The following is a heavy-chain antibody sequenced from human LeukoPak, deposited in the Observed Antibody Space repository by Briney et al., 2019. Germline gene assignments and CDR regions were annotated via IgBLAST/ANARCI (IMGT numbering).Heavy chain of an antibody. CDR3: ARFIAAPYYFDY. D-gene: IGHD6-13*01. V-gene: IGHV3-21*01. CDR1: GFTFSSYS. CDR2: ISSSRSYI. Sequence: PGGSLRLSCAASGFTFSSYSMNWVRQAPGKGLEWVSFISSSRSYIYYADSVKGRFTISRDNAKNSLYLQMNSLRAGDTAVYYCARFIAAPYYFDYWGRGTLVTVSS. J-gene: IGHJ4*02.